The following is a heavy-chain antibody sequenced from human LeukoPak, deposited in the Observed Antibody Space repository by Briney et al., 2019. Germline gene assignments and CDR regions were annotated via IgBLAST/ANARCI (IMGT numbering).Heavy chain of an antibody. CDR1: GGSISSSSYY. CDR3: ARDLGYGSNSDYMDV. V-gene: IGHV4-39*07. CDR2: IYYSGNT. Sequence: PSETLSLTCTVSGGSISSSSYYWGWIRQPPGKGREWIGSIYYSGNTYYNPSLKSRVTIPVDTSKNQFSLKMSSLTAADTAVYYCARDLGYGSNSDYMDVWGRGTTVTVSS. D-gene: IGHD4-23*01. J-gene: IGHJ6*03.